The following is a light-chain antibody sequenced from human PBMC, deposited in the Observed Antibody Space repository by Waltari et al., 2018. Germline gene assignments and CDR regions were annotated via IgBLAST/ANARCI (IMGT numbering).Light chain of an antibody. CDR2: EVT. CDR1: SSDVGSYNL. V-gene: IGLV2-23*02. CDR3: CSYAGSTTWV. Sequence: QSALTQPASVSGSPGQSITISCTGTSSDVGSYNLVSWYQQHPGKAPKPRIYEVTKRPSGVSNRFAGSKSGNTASLTISGLQAEDEADYYCCSYAGSTTWVFGGGTKLTVL. J-gene: IGLJ3*02.